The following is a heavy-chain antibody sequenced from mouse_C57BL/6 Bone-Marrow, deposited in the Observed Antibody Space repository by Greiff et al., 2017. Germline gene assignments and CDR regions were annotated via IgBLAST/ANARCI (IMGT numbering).Heavy chain of an antibody. D-gene: IGHD1-1*01. J-gene: IGHJ3*01. CDR1: GYTFTSYT. CDR3: ARAPLIYYYGSSISWFAD. V-gene: IGHV1-4*01. Sequence: QVQLQQSGAELARPGASVKMSCTASGYTFTSYTMHWVQQRPGKGLEWIGYINPSSGYTKYNQKFKDKATLTADKSSSTAYMQLSSLTSEDSAVYYCARAPLIYYYGSSISWFADWGPGTLVTVSA. CDR2: INPSSGYT.